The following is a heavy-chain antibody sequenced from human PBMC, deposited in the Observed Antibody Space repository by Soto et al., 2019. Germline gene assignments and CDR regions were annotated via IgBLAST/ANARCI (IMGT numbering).Heavy chain of an antibody. CDR3: ASSYSNYALIDYYYYGMDV. D-gene: IGHD4-4*01. CDR1: GYTFTSYA. J-gene: IGHJ6*02. CDR2: INAGNGNT. Sequence: QVQLVQSGAEVKKPGASVKVSCKASGYTFTSYAMHWVRQAPGQRLEWMGWINAGNGNTKYSQKFQGRVTITRDTTASTAYMELSSTRSEXTXVYYCASSYSNYALIDYYYYGMDVWGQGTTVTVSS. V-gene: IGHV1-3*01.